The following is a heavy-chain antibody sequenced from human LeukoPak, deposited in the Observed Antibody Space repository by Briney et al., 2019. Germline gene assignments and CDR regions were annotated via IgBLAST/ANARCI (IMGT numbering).Heavy chain of an antibody. V-gene: IGHV3-21*01. CDR2: ISSRSSYI. CDR3: SKLGITMIGGV. CDR1: GFTFSTYT. D-gene: IGHD3-10*02. Sequence: GGSLRLSCAASGFTFSTYTMNWVRQAPGKGLEWVSSISSRSSYIYYADSVKGRFTISRDNAKNSLYLQMNSLRAEDTAVYYCSKLGITMIGGVWGKGTTVTISS. J-gene: IGHJ6*04.